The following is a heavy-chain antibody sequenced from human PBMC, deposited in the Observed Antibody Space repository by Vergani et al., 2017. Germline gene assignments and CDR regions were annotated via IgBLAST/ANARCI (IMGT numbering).Heavy chain of an antibody. CDR3: ATRPYSGSYA. D-gene: IGHD1-26*01. V-gene: IGHV3-23*04. Sequence: EVQVVESGGGLVQPGGSLRLSCAASGFPFSSYAMSWVRQAPGKGLEWDSALRGSGGSTYYADSVKGRFTISRDNAKNTLYLKMNSLRAEDTAVYYCATRPYSGSYAWGQGTLVTVSS. CDR1: GFPFSSYA. J-gene: IGHJ5*02. CDR2: LRGSGGST.